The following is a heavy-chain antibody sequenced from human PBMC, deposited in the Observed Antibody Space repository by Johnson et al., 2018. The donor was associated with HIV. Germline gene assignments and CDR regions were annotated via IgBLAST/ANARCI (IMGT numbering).Heavy chain of an antibody. CDR1: GFNVSDNY. CDR3: AREVGGWGYRHAFDM. CDR2: IYSGGST. Sequence: VQLVESGGALVQPGGSLRLSCAGSGFNVSDNYMSWVRQAPGKGLEWVSVIYSGGSTFNAHSVKGRFTISRDNSENTVYLQMNSLRAEDTAVYYCAREVGGWGYRHAFDMWGQGTRVTVSS. D-gene: IGHD5-12*01. J-gene: IGHJ3*02. V-gene: IGHV3-66*01.